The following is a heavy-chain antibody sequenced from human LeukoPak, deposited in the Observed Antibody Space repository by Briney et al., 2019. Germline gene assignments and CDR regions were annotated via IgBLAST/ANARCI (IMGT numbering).Heavy chain of an antibody. CDR2: IYDSGST. Sequence: SSETLSLTCAVSDGSISSGSYYWSLIRQPAGKRLQWIGHIYDSGSTNYNPSLKSRVTMSVDTSKQQFSLKLSSVTAADTGVYYCATRGGDYESSEYWSFGLWGRGTLVTVSS. CDR1: DGSISSGSYY. D-gene: IGHD3-22*01. V-gene: IGHV4-61*10. J-gene: IGHJ2*01. CDR3: ATRGGDYESSEYWSFGL.